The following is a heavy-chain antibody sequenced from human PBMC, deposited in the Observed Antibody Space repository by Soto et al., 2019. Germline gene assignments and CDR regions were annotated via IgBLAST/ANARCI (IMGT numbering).Heavy chain of an antibody. CDR2: IYYSGTT. Sequence: QVQLQESGPGLVKPSQTLSLTCTVSGDSISSSNYYWSWIRQHPGQGLEGIGYIYYSGTTYYNPSLKSRVTISVDTSKNQFSLKLSSVTAAKTAVYYCARDHTDGPGPYDYWGQGTLVTVSS. CDR3: ARDHTDGPGPYDY. J-gene: IGHJ4*02. V-gene: IGHV4-31*03. D-gene: IGHD3-10*01. CDR1: GDSISSSNYY.